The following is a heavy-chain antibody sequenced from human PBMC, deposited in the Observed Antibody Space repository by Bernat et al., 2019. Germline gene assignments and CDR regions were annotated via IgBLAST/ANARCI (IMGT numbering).Heavy chain of an antibody. D-gene: IGHD6-19*01. CDR1: GFTFSDYN. J-gene: IGHJ3*02. CDR2: ISSSSSHK. V-gene: IGHV3-21*01. CDR3: ARDRRIAVAAFDI. Sequence: EVQLVESGGGLVKPGGSLRLSCAASGFTFSDYNMNWVRQAPGKGLEWVSSISSSSSHKYYADSVKGRFTISRDNAKNSLYLQMNSLRAEDTAVYYCARDRRIAVAAFDIWGQGTMVTVSS.